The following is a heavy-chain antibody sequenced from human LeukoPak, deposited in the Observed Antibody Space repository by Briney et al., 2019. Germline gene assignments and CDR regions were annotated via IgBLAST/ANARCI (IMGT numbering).Heavy chain of an antibody. CDR1: GGSFSGYY. CDR2: IHYSGTT. Sequence: SETLSLTCAVYGGSFSGYYWSWIRQSPGKGLEWIGSIHYSGTTYYNPSLKSRVTISVDTSKNQFSLKLSSVTAADTAVYYCARRGYYDSSGSFDYWGQGTLVTVSS. CDR3: ARRGYYDSSGSFDY. D-gene: IGHD3-22*01. J-gene: IGHJ4*02. V-gene: IGHV4-34*01.